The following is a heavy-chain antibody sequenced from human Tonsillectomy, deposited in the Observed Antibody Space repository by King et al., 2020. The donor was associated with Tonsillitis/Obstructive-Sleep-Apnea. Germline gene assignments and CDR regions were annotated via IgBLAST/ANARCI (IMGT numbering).Heavy chain of an antibody. CDR2: IYYSGST. CDR3: AGWWPYSNYRLGYYYYYMDV. CDR1: GGSISSCSYY. Sequence: QLQESGPGLVKPSETLSLTCTVSGGSISSCSYYWGWIRQPPGKGLEWIGSIYYSGSTYYNPSLKSRVTISVDTSKNQFSLKLSSVTAADTAVYYCAGWWPYSNYRLGYYYYYMDVWGKGTTVTVSS. D-gene: IGHD4-11*01. J-gene: IGHJ6*03. V-gene: IGHV4-39*01.